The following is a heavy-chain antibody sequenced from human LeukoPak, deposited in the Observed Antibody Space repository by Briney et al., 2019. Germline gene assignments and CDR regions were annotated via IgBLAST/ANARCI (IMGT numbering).Heavy chain of an antibody. J-gene: IGHJ4*02. D-gene: IGHD5-24*01. CDR1: GGSISSGGHY. CDR2: IYHRGSS. Sequence: PSQTLSLTCTVSGGSISSGGHYWSWIRQHPGKGLEWIGYIYHRGSSYYNPSLKSRVSISEDTSKNQFSLKLSSVTAADTAVYYCARHREACLDYWGQGTLVTVSS. V-gene: IGHV4-31*03. CDR3: ARHREACLDY.